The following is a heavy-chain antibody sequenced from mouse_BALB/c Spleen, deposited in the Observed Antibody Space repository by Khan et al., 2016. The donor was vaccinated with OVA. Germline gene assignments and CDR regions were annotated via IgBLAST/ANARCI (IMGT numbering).Heavy chain of an antibody. J-gene: IGHJ4*01. CDR1: GSTFTSYW. CDR3: ARWGGITIYAMDY. D-gene: IGHD1-1*02. Sequence: QVQLQQSGAELVRPGASVKLSCKASGSTFTSYWMNWVKQRPEQGLEWIGRIAPYDSEIRYNPKFKDKAILTVDKSSRTAYIQLSSLPSEDSAFYYCARWGGITIYAMDYWGQGTAVTVSS. CDR2: IAPYDSEI. V-gene: IGHV1-52*01.